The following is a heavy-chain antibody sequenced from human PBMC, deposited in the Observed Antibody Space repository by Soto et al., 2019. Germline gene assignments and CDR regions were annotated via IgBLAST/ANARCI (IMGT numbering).Heavy chain of an antibody. Sequence: ASVKVSCKASGYTXTGYYMHWVRXAPGQGLEWMGWINPNSGGTNYAQKFQGWVTMTRDTSISTAYMELSRLRSDDTALYYCARAVGGSSYAYLPADWGHGTLVTVSS. J-gene: IGHJ4*01. CDR1: GYTXTGYY. CDR2: INPNSGGT. CDR3: ARAVGGSSYAYLPAD. D-gene: IGHD5-18*01. V-gene: IGHV1-2*04.